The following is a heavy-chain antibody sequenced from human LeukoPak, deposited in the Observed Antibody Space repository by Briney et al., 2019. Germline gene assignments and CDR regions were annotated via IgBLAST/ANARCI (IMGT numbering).Heavy chain of an antibody. V-gene: IGHV4-39*01. CDR1: GGSISSSSYY. CDR3: ARRFGYCGGDCYTSYFDY. Sequence: SETLSLTCTVSGGSISSSSYYWGWIRQPPGKGLEWTGSIYYSGSTYYNPSLKSRVTISVDTSKNQFSLKPSSLTAPDTAVYYCARRFGYCGGDCYTSYFDYWGQGTLVTVSS. J-gene: IGHJ4*02. CDR2: IYYSGST. D-gene: IGHD2-21*02.